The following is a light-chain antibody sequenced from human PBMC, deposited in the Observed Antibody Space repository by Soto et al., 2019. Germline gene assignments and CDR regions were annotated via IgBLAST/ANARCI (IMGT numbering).Light chain of an antibody. Sequence: DLQMTQSPSSLSASVADRVTITCRASHSISTYLRWYQHRPGKAHKLLIYSASTLQSGVPPRFSGSRSATDFTLTISSLPPEDFATYYCQQSFNTLTFGGGTKVEI. V-gene: IGKV1-39*01. J-gene: IGKJ4*02. CDR3: QQSFNTLT. CDR2: SAS. CDR1: HSISTY.